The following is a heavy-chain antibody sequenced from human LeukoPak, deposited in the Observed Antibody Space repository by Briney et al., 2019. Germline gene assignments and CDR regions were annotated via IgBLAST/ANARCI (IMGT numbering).Heavy chain of an antibody. V-gene: IGHV3-30-3*01. CDR1: GFTFGNYA. CDR2: ILYDENKK. D-gene: IGHD3-10*01. J-gene: IGHJ6*03. CDR3: ARALRRFDYYYYHMDV. Sequence: GGSLRLSCAASGFTFGNYAMHWVRQGPGKGLEWVAVILYDENKKYYADSVKGRFSISRDNSRKTLSLQMISLRPDDTGVYYCARALRRFDYYYYHMDVWGKGTTVIVPS.